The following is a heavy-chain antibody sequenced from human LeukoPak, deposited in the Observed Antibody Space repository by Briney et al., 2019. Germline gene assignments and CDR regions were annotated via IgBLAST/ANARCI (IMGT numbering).Heavy chain of an antibody. CDR2: IRSSGSTI. CDR3: AREVWFGESTYYFDY. J-gene: IGHJ4*02. V-gene: IGHV3-11*01. Sequence: PGGSLRLSCAASGFTFSDYYMTWIRQAPGKGLEWVSYIRSSGSTIYSADSVKGRFTISRDNAKNSLYLQMNSLRAEDTAVYYCAREVWFGESTYYFDYWGQGTLVTVSS. CDR1: GFTFSDYY. D-gene: IGHD3-10*01.